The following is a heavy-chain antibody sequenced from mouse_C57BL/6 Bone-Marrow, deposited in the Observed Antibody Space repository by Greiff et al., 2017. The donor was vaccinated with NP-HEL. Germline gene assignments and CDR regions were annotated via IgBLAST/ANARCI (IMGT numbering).Heavy chain of an antibody. D-gene: IGHD2-3*01. Sequence: DVMLVESGGGLVKPGGSLKLSCAASGFTFSSYAMSWVRQTPEKRLEWVATISDGGSYTYYPDNVKGRITISRDKAKNNLYLQMSHLKAEDTAMYYYARDSYDGPRFAFWGQGTLVTVSA. CDR3: ARDSYDGPRFAF. CDR1: GFTFSSYA. J-gene: IGHJ3*01. V-gene: IGHV5-4*01. CDR2: ISDGGSYT.